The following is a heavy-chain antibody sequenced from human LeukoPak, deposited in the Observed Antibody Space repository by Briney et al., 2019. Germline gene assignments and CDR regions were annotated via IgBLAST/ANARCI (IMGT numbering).Heavy chain of an antibody. J-gene: IGHJ4*02. CDR3: ARGDDFSGDY. CDR2: IHPDGNEK. V-gene: IGHV3-7*04. CDR1: GFTFSAYW. D-gene: IGHD2-21*02. Sequence: GGSLRLSCTASGFTFSAYWMSWVRQAPGKGLEWVANIHPDGNEKYHVDSVKGRFTISRDNAKNSLYLQMNSLRVEDTAVYYCARGDDFSGDYWGQGTLVTVSS.